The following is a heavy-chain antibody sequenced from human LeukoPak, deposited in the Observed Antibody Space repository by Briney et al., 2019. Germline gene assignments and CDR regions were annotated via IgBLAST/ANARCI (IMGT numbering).Heavy chain of an antibody. V-gene: IGHV3-23*01. Sequence: PGGSRRLSWAASGSPFSIYALGWVRQAPGRGRGWVSSLTYSGDTTYYADSVKGRFTISRDNSKNMLYLQMNSLRVNDTAVYYCASDSSVDAFDIWGQGTMVTVSS. J-gene: IGHJ3*02. CDR2: LTYSGDTT. D-gene: IGHD6-19*01. CDR3: ASDSSVDAFDI. CDR1: GSPFSIYA.